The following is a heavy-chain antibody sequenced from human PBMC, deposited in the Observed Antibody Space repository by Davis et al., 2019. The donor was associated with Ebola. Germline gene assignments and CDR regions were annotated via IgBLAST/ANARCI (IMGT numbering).Heavy chain of an antibody. J-gene: IGHJ6*02. Sequence: GESLKISCAASGFTFSSYGMHWVRQAPGKGLEWVAVISYDGSNKYYADSVKGRFTISRDNSKNTLYLQMNSLRAEDTAVYYCARDRSYYYYYGMDVWGQGTTVTVSS. CDR3: ARDRSYYYYYGMDV. CDR2: ISYDGSNK. CDR1: GFTFSSYG. V-gene: IGHV3-30*03.